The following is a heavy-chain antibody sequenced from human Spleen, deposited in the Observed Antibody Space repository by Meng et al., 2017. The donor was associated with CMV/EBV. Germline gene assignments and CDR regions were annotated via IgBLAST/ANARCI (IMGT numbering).Heavy chain of an antibody. CDR2: INNSGST. Sequence: GSLRLSCAASGFSFSRYVMRWVRLAPGKGLEWIGEINNSGSTNYIPALRSRVTISLDTSNKQVSLRLTSVTAADTAVYYCAREFLHSGGYYAFDYWGPGALVTVSS. CDR3: AREFLHSGGYYAFDY. J-gene: IGHJ4*02. V-gene: IGHV4-34*01. D-gene: IGHD3-22*01. CDR1: GFSFSRYV.